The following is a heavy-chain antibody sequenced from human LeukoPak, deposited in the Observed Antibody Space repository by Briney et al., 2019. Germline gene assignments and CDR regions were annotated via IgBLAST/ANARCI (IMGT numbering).Heavy chain of an antibody. CDR2: MNEYGSEK. D-gene: IGHD2-2*01. CDR3: ARVLYGSRVNVIDS. Sequence: GGTLTLSCAASGFTFSNYWINWVRRAPGKGLEWVSNMNEYGSEKYYVDSVRGRFTISRDNAENSLFLHMNSLRVEDTAVYRCARVLYGSRVNVIDSWGPGTLVTVSS. CDR1: GFTFSNYW. J-gene: IGHJ4*02. V-gene: IGHV3-7*01.